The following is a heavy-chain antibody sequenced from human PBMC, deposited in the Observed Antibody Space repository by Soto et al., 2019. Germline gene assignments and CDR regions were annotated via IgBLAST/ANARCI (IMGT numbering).Heavy chain of an antibody. D-gene: IGHD3-3*01. CDR1: GGTFSSYA. Sequence: ASVKVSCKASGGTFSSYAISWVRQAPGQGLEWMGGIIPIFGTANYAQKFQGRVTITADESTSTAYMELSSLRSEDTAVYYCASAEYYDCGSGGSYYYGMDVWGQGTTVTVSS. CDR3: ASAEYYDCGSGGSYYYGMDV. V-gene: IGHV1-69*13. J-gene: IGHJ6*02. CDR2: IIPIFGTA.